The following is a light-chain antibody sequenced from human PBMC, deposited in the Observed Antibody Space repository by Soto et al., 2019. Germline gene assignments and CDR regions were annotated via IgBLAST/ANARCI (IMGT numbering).Light chain of an antibody. Sequence: EIVFTQSPGTLSFSPGEGATLSCRASQSVSTNFFAWYQQKPGQAPRLLIYGASTRATGIPDRFSGSGSGTDFTLTISRLEPEDFAVYYCQQYGRTSWTFGQGTKVDIK. J-gene: IGKJ1*01. CDR2: GAS. V-gene: IGKV3-20*01. CDR3: QQYGRTSWT. CDR1: QSVSTNF.